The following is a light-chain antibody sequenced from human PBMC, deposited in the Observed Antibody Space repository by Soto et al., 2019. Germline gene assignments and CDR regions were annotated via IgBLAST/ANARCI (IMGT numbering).Light chain of an antibody. Sequence: IVVTQSPGTLSLSPGERATLSCRASQSVSSSYLAWYQQKPGQAPRLLIYGASSRATGIPDRFSGSGSGTGFTLTISRLEPEDFAVYYCQQYGSSPSWTFGQGTKVDIK. CDR1: QSVSSSY. V-gene: IGKV3-20*01. J-gene: IGKJ1*01. CDR3: QQYGSSPSWT. CDR2: GAS.